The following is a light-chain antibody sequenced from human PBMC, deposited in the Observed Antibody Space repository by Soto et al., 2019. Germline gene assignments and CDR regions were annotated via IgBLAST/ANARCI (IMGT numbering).Light chain of an antibody. CDR1: SSDVGAYNY. J-gene: IGLJ3*02. Sequence: QSALTQPASVSGSPGQSITISCTGTSSDVGAYNYVSWYQQNPGKAPKLMIYEVNNRPSGASNRFSGSKSGNTASLTISGLQAEDEADYYCTSYTNTNTWVFGGGTKLT. V-gene: IGLV2-14*01. CDR2: EVN. CDR3: TSYTNTNTWV.